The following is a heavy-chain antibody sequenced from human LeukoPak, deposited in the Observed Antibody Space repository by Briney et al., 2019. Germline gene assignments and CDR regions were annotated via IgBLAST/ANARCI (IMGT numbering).Heavy chain of an antibody. D-gene: IGHD3-10*01. CDR1: GVSISAYY. CDR3: ARLRVVRGVIDPDFDY. Sequence: SETLSLTCTVSGVSISAYYWSWIRQPPGKGLEWIGSIYYSGSTYYNPSLKSRVTISVDTSKNQFSLKLSSVTAADTAVYYCARLRVVRGVIDPDFDYWGQGTLVTVSS. V-gene: IGHV4-39*01. J-gene: IGHJ4*02. CDR2: IYYSGST.